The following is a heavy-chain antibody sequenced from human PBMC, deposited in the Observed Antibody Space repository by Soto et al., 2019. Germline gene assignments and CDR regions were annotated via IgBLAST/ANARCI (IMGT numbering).Heavy chain of an antibody. Sequence: QVQLVQSGAEVKKPGASVKVSCKASGYTFTSYDINWVRQATGQGLEWMGWMNPNSGNTGYAQKFQGRVTMTRNTCIGAAYMELSSLRYEDTDGYYCARGSQGGITIFGVVIGGVSTNGMDVWGQGTTVTGPS. D-gene: IGHD3-3*01. CDR2: MNPNSGNT. V-gene: IGHV1-8*01. J-gene: IGHJ6*02. CDR3: ARGSQGGITIFGVVIGGVSTNGMDV. CDR1: GYTFTSYD.